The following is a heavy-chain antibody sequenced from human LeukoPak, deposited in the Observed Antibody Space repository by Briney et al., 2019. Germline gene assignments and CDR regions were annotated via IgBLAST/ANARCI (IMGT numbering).Heavy chain of an antibody. Sequence: RSETLSLTCAVSGGSITRYYWSWIRQPPGKGLEWIGYIYYSGSTNYSPSLKSRVTISVDTSKSQFSLKLSSVTAADTALYYCARGPTTYYFDYWGQGALVTVSS. CDR2: IYYSGST. CDR1: GGSITRYY. J-gene: IGHJ4*02. CDR3: ARGPTTYYFDY. D-gene: IGHD5-12*01. V-gene: IGHV4-59*01.